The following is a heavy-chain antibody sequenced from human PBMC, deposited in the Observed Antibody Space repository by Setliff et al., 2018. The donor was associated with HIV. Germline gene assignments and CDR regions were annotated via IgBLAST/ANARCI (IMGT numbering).Heavy chain of an antibody. J-gene: IGHJ5*02. CDR2: INSDGSDT. Sequence: GGSLRLSCAGSGFTFTDYIMHWVRQVPGKGLVWVSRINSDGSDTTYADSVKGRFTVSRDNAKNTLYLQMNSLRAEDTAVYYCARVASGYDYGWLDPWGQGTLVTVSS. CDR3: ARVASGYDYGWLDP. CDR1: GFTFTDYI. V-gene: IGHV3-74*03. D-gene: IGHD5-12*01.